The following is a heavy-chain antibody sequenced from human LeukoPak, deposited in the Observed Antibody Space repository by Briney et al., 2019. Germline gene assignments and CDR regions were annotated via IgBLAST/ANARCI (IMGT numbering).Heavy chain of an antibody. CDR1: GGSISSGDYY. V-gene: IGHV4-30-4*01. Sequence: SETLSLTCTVSGGSISSGDYYWSWIRQPPGKGLEWIGYIYYSGSTYYNPSLKSRVTISVDTSKNQFSLKLSSVTAADTAVYYCARERGIGLAAAGDYYYYYYMDVWGKGTTVTVSS. CDR3: ARERGIGLAAAGDYYYYYYMDV. D-gene: IGHD6-13*01. CDR2: IYYSGST. J-gene: IGHJ6*03.